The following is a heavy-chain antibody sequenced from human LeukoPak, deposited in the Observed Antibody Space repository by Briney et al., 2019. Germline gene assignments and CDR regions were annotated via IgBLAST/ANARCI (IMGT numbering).Heavy chain of an antibody. D-gene: IGHD6-13*01. CDR1: GGSISSRNCF. V-gene: IGHV4-39*07. CDR2: VDNSGST. CDR3: ARDIAISWFFL. J-gene: IGHJ4*02. Sequence: SETLSLTCTVSGGSISSRNCFWGWIRQPPGKGLEWIGSVDNSGSTYYNPSLKSRVTISIDTSKNQFSLNLSSVTAADTAVYYCARDIAISWFFLWGQGTLVTVSS.